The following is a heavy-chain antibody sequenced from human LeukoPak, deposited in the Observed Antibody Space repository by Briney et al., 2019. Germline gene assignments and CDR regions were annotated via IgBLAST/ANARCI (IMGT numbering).Heavy chain of an antibody. D-gene: IGHD5-18*01. V-gene: IGHV3-20*04. CDR3: ARAGGYSDGYYYYMDV. Sequence: PAESLTLSCAASGFSFDGYGMSWIRQPPGKGLEWVGSINQSGGRNAYADSVKGRFTISRDNTNNSLYLQMTSLRAGDTALYYCARAGGYSDGYYYYMDVWSKGTTVTVSS. CDR2: INQSGGRN. CDR1: GFSFDGYG. J-gene: IGHJ6*03.